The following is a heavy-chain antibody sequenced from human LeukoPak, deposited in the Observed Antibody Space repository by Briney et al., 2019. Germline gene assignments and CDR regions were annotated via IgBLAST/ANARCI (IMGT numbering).Heavy chain of an antibody. CDR2: IWYDGSNK. J-gene: IGHJ4*02. Sequence: GGSLRLSCAASGFTFSNYGMYWVRQAPGKGLEWVTIIWYDGSNKYYADSVKGRFTISRDNSKNTLFLQMNSLRAEDTAVYYCARGSGVQVWSSLDYWGQGTLVTVSS. D-gene: IGHD5-18*01. CDR3: ARGSGVQVWSSLDY. CDR1: GFTFSNYG. V-gene: IGHV3-33*01.